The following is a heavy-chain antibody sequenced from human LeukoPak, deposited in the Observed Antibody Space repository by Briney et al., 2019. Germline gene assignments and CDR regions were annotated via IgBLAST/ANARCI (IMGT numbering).Heavy chain of an antibody. J-gene: IGHJ5*02. CDR2: ISGSGGST. CDR1: GFTFSSYA. V-gene: IGHV3-23*01. D-gene: IGHD6-13*01. Sequence: GGSLRLSCAASGFTFSSYAMSWVRQAPGKGLEWVSAISGSGGSTYYADSVKGRFTISRDNSKNPLYLQMNSLRAEDTAVYYCAKLRFRSIAAAGTNNWFDPWGQGTLVTVSS. CDR3: AKLRFRSIAAAGTNNWFDP.